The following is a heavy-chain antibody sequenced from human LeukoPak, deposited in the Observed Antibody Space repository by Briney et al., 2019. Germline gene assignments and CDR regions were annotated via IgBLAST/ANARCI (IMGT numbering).Heavy chain of an antibody. V-gene: IGHV3-23*01. Sequence: GGSLRLSCVVSGFTFSSYAMSWVRQAPGKGLECVSSISGSRGITYYADSVKGRFTISRDNSKNTLYLQMNSLRAEDTAVYYCAKGPRYNILTGYYKSHFFDYWGQGTLVTVSS. CDR1: GFTFSSYA. D-gene: IGHD3-9*01. CDR2: ISGSRGIT. J-gene: IGHJ4*02. CDR3: AKGPRYNILTGYYKSHFFDY.